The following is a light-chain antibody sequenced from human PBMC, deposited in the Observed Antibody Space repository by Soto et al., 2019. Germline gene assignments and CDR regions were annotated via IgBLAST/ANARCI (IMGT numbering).Light chain of an antibody. CDR1: QSVSGW. Sequence: DIQMTQSPSTLSASVGDTVTVTCRASQSVSGWLAWYQQKPGEAPNLLIYDASALPRGVPSRFSGSGSGTKLTITIASLQPDDCETYDGQQYETFSGTFGPGTKVDIK. CDR2: DAS. V-gene: IGKV1-5*01. J-gene: IGKJ1*01. CDR3: QQYETFSGT.